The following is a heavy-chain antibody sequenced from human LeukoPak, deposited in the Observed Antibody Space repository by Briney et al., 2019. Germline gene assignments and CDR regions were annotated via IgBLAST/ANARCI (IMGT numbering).Heavy chain of an antibody. J-gene: IGHJ4*02. CDR1: GFTFSSYA. Sequence: PGGSLRLSCAASGFTFSSYAMSWVRQAPGKGLEWVSTINNGGDSTYYADSVKGRFTISRDKFKNTLSLQMNSLRVEDTAVYYCARGLYYFDYWGQGTLVTVSS. V-gene: IGHV3-23*01. CDR3: ARGLYYFDY. CDR2: INNGGDST.